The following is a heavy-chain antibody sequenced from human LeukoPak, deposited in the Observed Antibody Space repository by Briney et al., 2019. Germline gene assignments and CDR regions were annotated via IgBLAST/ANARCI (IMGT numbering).Heavy chain of an antibody. J-gene: IGHJ6*03. V-gene: IGHV4-39*01. Sequence: SETLSLTCTVSGGSISSSSYYWGWIRQPLGKGLEWIGSIYYSGSTYYNPSLKSRVTISVDTSKNQFSLKLSSVTAADTAVYYCARQGSGYPYYYYYYMDVWGKGTTVTVSS. CDR1: GGSISSSSYY. CDR2: IYYSGST. CDR3: ARQGSGYPYYYYYYMDV. D-gene: IGHD3-22*01.